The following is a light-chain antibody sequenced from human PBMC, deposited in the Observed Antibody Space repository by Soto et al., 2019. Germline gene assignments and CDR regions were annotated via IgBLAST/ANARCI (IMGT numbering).Light chain of an antibody. CDR2: EDN. CDR3: QSYDSSNPVV. V-gene: IGLV6-57*03. CDR1: SGSIASNY. J-gene: IGLJ2*01. Sequence: NFMLTQPHSVSESPGKTVTISCTRSSGSIASNYVQWYQQRPGSAPTTVIYEDNHRPSGVPDRFSGSIDSSSNSASLTISGLKTEAEAYYYCQSYDSSNPVVFGGGTKLTVL.